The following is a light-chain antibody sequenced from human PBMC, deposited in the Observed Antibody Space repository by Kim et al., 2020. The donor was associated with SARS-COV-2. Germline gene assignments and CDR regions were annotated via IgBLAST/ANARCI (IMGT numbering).Light chain of an antibody. CDR2: HDS. CDR1: KLGDKY. Sequence: SYELTQPPSVSVSPGQTASITCSGDKLGDKYAYWYQQKPGQSPVLVIYHDSKRPSGIPERFSGSNSGNTATLTISGTQAMDEADYYCPAWDSSTVVFGGG. V-gene: IGLV3-1*01. J-gene: IGLJ3*02. CDR3: PAWDSSTVV.